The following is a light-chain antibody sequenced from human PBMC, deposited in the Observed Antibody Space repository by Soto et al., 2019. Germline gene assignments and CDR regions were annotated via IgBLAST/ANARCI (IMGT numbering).Light chain of an antibody. Sequence: QSVLTQPPSVSRAPGQRVTISCTGSSSNIGAGYDVHWYQQLPGTAPKLLIYGNSNRPSGDPARSSGSKSGTSSSLAITGLQAEDEADYCCQSYDSSLSGSRVFGTGTKVTVL. CDR2: GNS. J-gene: IGLJ1*01. CDR3: QSYDSSLSGSRV. V-gene: IGLV1-40*01. CDR1: SSNIGAGYD.